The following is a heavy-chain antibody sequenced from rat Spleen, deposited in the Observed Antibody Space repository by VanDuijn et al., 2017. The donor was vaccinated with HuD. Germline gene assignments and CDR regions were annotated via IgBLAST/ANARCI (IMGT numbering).Heavy chain of an antibody. D-gene: IGHD1-2*01. V-gene: IGHV2-41*01. CDR1: GFSLTSYH. CDR2: IWNTGGT. CDR3: AREPPYYYSLDA. Sequence: VQLKESGPGLVQPSQTLSLTCTVAGFSLTSYHVHWVRQPPGKGLEWMGVIWNTGGTRYNSALKSRVSISKDTSKSQVFLKMNSLQTEDTATYFCAREPPYYYSLDAWGQGASVTVSS. J-gene: IGHJ4*01.